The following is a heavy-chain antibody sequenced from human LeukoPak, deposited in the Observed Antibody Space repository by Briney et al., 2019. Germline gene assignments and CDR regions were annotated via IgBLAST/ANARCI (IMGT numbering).Heavy chain of an antibody. J-gene: IGHJ4*02. CDR2: INPSGGST. CDR1: GYTFTNYY. CDR3: AKDEMVRGMGYYFDY. V-gene: IGHV1-46*01. Sequence: ASVKVSCKASGYTFTNYYMHWVRQAPGQGLEWMGIINPSGGSTSYAQKFQGRVTMTRDTSTSTVYMELSSLRAEDTAVYYCAKDEMVRGMGYYFDYWGQGTLVTVSS. D-gene: IGHD3-10*01.